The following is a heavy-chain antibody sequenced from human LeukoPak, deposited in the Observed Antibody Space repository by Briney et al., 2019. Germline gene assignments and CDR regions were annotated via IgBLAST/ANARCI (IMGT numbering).Heavy chain of an antibody. CDR3: ARVLELRLNWFDP. Sequence: ASVKVSCKASGYTFTSYDINWVRQATGQGLEWMGWMNPNSGNTGYAQKFQGRVTMTRNTSISTAYMELSSLRSEDTAVYYCARVLELRLNWFDPWGQGTLVTVSS. V-gene: IGHV1-8*01. CDR2: MNPNSGNT. CDR1: GYTFTSYD. D-gene: IGHD1-7*01. J-gene: IGHJ5*02.